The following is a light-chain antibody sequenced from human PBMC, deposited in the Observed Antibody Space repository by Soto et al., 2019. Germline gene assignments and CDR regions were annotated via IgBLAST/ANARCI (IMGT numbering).Light chain of an antibody. CDR2: EVD. CDR3: SSYTSSSPYV. Sequence: QSVLTQPASVSGSPGQSITISCTGTSSDVGTYNLVSWYQQHPGRAPKLIIYEVDSRTSGISDRFSGSKSGNTASLTISGLQAEDEADYYCSSYTSSSPYVFGTGTKVTVL. V-gene: IGLV2-14*02. CDR1: SSDVGTYNL. J-gene: IGLJ1*01.